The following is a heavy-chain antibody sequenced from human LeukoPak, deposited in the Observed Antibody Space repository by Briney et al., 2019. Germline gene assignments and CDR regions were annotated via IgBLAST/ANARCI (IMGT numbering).Heavy chain of an antibody. CDR2: MSSSDSTI. CDR3: AKRGVVIRVILVGFHKEAYYFDS. Sequence: PGGSLRLSCATSGFTFSDYYMSWIRRAPGKGLEWVSYMSSSDSTIYYADSVKGRFTISRDNAKNSLHLQMNSLRAEDTAVYFCAKRGVVIRVILVGFHKEAYYFDSWGQGALVAVSS. V-gene: IGHV3-11*01. D-gene: IGHD3-10*01. J-gene: IGHJ4*02. CDR1: GFTFSDYY.